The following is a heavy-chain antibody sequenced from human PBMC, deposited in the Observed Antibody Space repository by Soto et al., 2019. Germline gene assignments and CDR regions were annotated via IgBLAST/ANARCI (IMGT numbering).Heavy chain of an antibody. J-gene: IGHJ5*02. V-gene: IGHV3-74*01. CDR1: GFIFSSYW. Sequence: EVQLVESGGGLVQPGGSLRLSCAASGFIFSSYWMHWVRQAPGKGLVWVSRINSEESSASYADSVKGRFPISRDNAKNTLYLQMNSLRAEDTAVYYCAREGASNWFDPWGQGTLVTVSS. CDR3: AREGASNWFDP. CDR2: INSEESSA.